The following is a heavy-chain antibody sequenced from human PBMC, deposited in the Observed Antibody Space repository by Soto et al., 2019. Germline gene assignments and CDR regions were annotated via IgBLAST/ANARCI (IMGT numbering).Heavy chain of an antibody. Sequence: QVQLQESGPGLVTPSQILSLTCTVSGDSIRNSNYYWSWIRPRPGKGLEWLGYISYSGSTYQNPSLKSRLTVSMDTSKNQFSLRLGSVTAADTAVYYCARDLGSEQWFFDSWGQGILVTVSS. CDR3: ARDLGSEQWFFDS. V-gene: IGHV4-31*03. J-gene: IGHJ4*02. CDR1: GDSIRNSNYY. CDR2: ISYSGST. D-gene: IGHD6-19*01.